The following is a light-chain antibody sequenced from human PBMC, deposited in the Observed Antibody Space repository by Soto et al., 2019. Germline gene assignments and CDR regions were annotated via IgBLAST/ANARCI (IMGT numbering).Light chain of an antibody. CDR3: QSFDAGVSGYV. V-gene: IGLV1-40*01. J-gene: IGLJ1*01. CDR1: GLNIGAGYD. CDR2: GNK. Sequence: QSVLTQPPSVSGALGQRVTISCTGSGLNIGAGYDVHWYLQLPGTAPKVVIYGNKIRPSGVPDRFSGSKSGTSASLAITGLQAEDEAEYYCQSFDAGVSGYVFGPGTKLTVL.